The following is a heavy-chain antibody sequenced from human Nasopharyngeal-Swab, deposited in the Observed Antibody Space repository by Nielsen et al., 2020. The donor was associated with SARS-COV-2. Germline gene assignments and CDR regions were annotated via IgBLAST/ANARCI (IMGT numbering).Heavy chain of an antibody. J-gene: IGHJ6*02. D-gene: IGHD3-3*01. Sequence: SETLSLTCTVSGGSISSYYWSWIRQFPGKGLEWIGYIYYSGSTNYNPSLKSRVTISVDTSKNQFSLKLNSVTAADTAVYYCARDMYYDFWSGYLTHYYYYGMDVWGQGTTVTVSS. CDR1: GGSISSYY. CDR2: IYYSGST. CDR3: ARDMYYDFWSGYLTHYYYYGMDV. V-gene: IGHV4-59*13.